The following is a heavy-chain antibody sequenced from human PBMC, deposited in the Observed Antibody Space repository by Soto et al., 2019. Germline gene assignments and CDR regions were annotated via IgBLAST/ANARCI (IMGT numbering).Heavy chain of an antibody. CDR3: ARVLKSSGWENDGFDI. V-gene: IGHV3-74*01. J-gene: IGHJ3*02. Sequence: PGGSLRLSCAASGFTFSSYWMHWVRQAPGKGLVWVSRIDTYGSATRYADSVKGRFTISRDNAKNTLYLQMNTLRAEDTAVYYCARVLKSSGWENDGFDIWGQGTMVTVSS. D-gene: IGHD6-19*01. CDR1: GFTFSSYW. CDR2: IDTYGSAT.